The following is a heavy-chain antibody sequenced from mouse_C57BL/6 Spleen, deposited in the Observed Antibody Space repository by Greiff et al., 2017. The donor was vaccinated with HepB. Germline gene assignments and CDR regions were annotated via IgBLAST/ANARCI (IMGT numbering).Heavy chain of an antibody. V-gene: IGHV5-9*01. Sequence: DVKLVESGGGLVKPGGSLKLSCAASGFTFSSYTMSWVRQTPEKRLEWVATISGGGGNTYYPDSVKGRFTISRDNAKNTLYLQMSSLRSEDTALYYCARDGYYPYYFDYWGQGTTLTVSS. J-gene: IGHJ2*01. CDR2: ISGGGGNT. CDR3: ARDGYYPYYFDY. D-gene: IGHD2-3*01. CDR1: GFTFSSYT.